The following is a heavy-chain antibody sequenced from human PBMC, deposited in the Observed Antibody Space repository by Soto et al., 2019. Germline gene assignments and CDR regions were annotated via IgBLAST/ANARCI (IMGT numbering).Heavy chain of an antibody. V-gene: IGHV3-23*01. J-gene: IGHJ4*02. CDR2: ISGSGGST. D-gene: IGHD2-2*01. Sequence: GSLRLSCAAAGFTFSSYAMSWVRQARGKGLEWVSAISGSGGSTYYADSVKGRFTISRDNAKNSLYLQMNSLRAEDTAVYYCARQGLRDIVVVPAAPDYWGQGTLVTVSS. CDR1: GFTFSSYA. CDR3: ARQGLRDIVVVPAAPDY.